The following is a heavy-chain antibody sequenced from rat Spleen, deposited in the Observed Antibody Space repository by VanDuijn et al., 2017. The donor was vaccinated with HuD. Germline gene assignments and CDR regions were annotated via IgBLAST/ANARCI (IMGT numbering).Heavy chain of an antibody. CDR2: ITNSGGTT. D-gene: IGHD1-4*01. CDR1: GFTFSNYY. Sequence: EVLLVESGGGLVQPGRSLKLSCAASGFTFSNYYMAWVRQAPTKGLEWVASITNSGGTTYYRDSVKGRFTVSRDNAKSTLYLQMNSLKSEDTATYYCTRVDYPGVAHYFDYWGQGVMVTVSS. J-gene: IGHJ2*01. CDR3: TRVDYPGVAHYFDY. V-gene: IGHV5-25*01.